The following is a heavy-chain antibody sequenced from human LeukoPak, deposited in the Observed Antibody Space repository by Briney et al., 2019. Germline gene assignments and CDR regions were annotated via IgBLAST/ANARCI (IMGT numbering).Heavy chain of an antibody. CDR2: IIPIFGTA. V-gene: IGHV1-69*05. J-gene: IGHJ4*02. D-gene: IGHD6-13*01. Sequence: SVKVSCKASGYTFTSYGISWVRQAPGQGLEWMGGIIPIFGTANYAQKFQGRVTITRDTSASTAYMELSSLRSEDMAVYYCARVSSSSWLDLDYWGQGTLVTVSS. CDR3: ARVSSSSWLDLDY. CDR1: GYTFTSYG.